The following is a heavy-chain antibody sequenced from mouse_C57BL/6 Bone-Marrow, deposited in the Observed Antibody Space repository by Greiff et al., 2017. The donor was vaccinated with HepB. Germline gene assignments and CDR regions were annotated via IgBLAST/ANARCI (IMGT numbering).Heavy chain of an antibody. Sequence: VQLQQSGAELVRPGASVKMSCKASGYTFTSYTMHWVKQRPGQGLEWIGYINPSSGYTKYNQKFKDKATLTADKSSSTAYMQLSSLTSEDSAVYYCARSSMIKSFDYWGQGTTLTVSS. CDR3: ARSSMIKSFDY. CDR2: INPSSGYT. CDR1: GYTFTSYT. J-gene: IGHJ2*01. V-gene: IGHV1-4*01. D-gene: IGHD2-4*01.